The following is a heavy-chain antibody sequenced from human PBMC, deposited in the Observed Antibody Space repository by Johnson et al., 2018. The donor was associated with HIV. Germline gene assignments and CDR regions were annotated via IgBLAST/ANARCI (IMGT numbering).Heavy chain of an antibody. CDR3: AIAPIPAAFDI. CDR1: GFTFSSYD. Sequence: QVQLVESGGGVVQPGRSLRLSCAASGFTFSSYDMHWVRQAPGKGLEWVAFISFDGTSKYYADSVKGRFTISRDNSKNTLYLQMNSLRAEDTAVYYCAIAPIPAAFDIWGQGTMVTVSS. J-gene: IGHJ3*02. CDR2: ISFDGTSK. V-gene: IGHV3-30*03.